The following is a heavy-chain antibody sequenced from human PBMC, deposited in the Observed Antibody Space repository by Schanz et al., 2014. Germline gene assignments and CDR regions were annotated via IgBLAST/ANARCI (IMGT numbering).Heavy chain of an antibody. V-gene: IGHV4-4*02. CDR3: ARRPPYFYYGLDV. Sequence: QVQLQESGPGLVKPSGTLSLTCVVSGGSISSGVWWTWARQSPGKGLEWIGEIFHSGSTNYNPSLKSRITISVDRSKTQFSLKLSSVTAADTAVYYCARRPPYFYYGLDVWGQGTTVTVSS. CDR2: IFHSGST. J-gene: IGHJ6*02. CDR1: GGSISSGVW.